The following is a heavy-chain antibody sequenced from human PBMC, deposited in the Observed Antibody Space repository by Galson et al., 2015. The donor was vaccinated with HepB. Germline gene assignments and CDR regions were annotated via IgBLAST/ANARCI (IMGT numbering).Heavy chain of an antibody. V-gene: IGHV1-46*03. Sequence: SVKVSCKASGYTFTSYYMHWVRQAPGQGLEWMGLINPSGGSTSYAQKFQGRVTMTRDTSTSTVYMELSSLRSEDTAVYYCARDHRVPAAMRGGNDYWGQGTLVTVSS. CDR3: ARDHRVPAAMRGGNDY. CDR2: INPSGGST. J-gene: IGHJ4*02. D-gene: IGHD2-2*01. CDR1: GYTFTSYY.